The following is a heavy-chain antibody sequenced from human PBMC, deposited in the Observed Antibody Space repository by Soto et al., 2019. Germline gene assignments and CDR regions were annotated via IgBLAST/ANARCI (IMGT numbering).Heavy chain of an antibody. J-gene: IGHJ6*02. CDR2: ISWDGGST. V-gene: IGHV3-43*01. Sequence: EVQLVESGGVVVQPGGSLRLSCAASGFTFDDYTMHWVRQAPGKGLEWVSLISWDGGSTYYADSVKGRFTISRDNSKNSLYLQMNSLRTEDTALYYCAKDIYDILTGFAPPASGGMDVWGQGTTVTVSS. D-gene: IGHD3-9*01. CDR3: AKDIYDILTGFAPPASGGMDV. CDR1: GFTFDDYT.